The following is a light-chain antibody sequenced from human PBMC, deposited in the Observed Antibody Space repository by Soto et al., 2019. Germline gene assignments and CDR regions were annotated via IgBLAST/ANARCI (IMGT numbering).Light chain of an antibody. CDR2: DAS. V-gene: IGKV1-5*01. CDR3: KQYNNWPLT. J-gene: IGKJ5*01. CDR1: QSISSW. Sequence: DIQMTQSPSTLSASVGDRVTITCRASQSISSWLAWYQQKPGKAPKLLIYDASSLESGVQSRFSGSGSGTEFTLTISSLQSEDFAVYYCKQYNNWPLTFGQGTRLEIK.